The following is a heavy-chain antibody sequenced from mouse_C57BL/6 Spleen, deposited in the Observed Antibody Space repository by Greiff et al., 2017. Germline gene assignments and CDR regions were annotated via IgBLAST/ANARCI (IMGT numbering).Heavy chain of an antibody. CDR3: ARRDLSHAMDY. Sequence: QVQLQQSGAELVKPGASVKLSCKASGYTFTSYWMHCVKQRPGQRLEWIGMIHPNSGSTNYNEKFKSKATLTLDKSSSTAYMQLSSLTSEDSAVYYCARRDLSHAMDYWGQGTSVTVSS. CDR2: IHPNSGST. J-gene: IGHJ4*01. V-gene: IGHV1-64*01. CDR1: GYTFTSYW. D-gene: IGHD1-1*01.